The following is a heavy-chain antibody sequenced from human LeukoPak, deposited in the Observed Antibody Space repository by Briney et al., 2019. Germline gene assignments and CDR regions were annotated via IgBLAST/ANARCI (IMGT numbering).Heavy chain of an antibody. V-gene: IGHV4-34*01. CDR3: ARNYYYYYMDV. CDR2: INHSGST. CDR1: GGSFSGYY. J-gene: IGHJ6*03. Sequence: SGTLSLTCAVYGGSFSGYYWSWIRQPPGKGLEWIGEINHSGSTNYNPSLKSRATISVDTSKNQFSLKLSFVTAADTAVYYCARNYYYYYMDVWGKGTTVTVSS.